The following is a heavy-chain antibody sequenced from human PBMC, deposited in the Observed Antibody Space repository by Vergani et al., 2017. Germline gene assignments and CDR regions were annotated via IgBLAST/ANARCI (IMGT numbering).Heavy chain of an antibody. CDR3: ARASGAHAFDI. CDR1: GFTFSSYW. Sequence: EVQLVESGGGLVQPGGSLRLSCAASGFTFSSYWMSWVRQAPGKGLEWVANIKQDGSEKYYVDSVKGRFTISRDNAKNSLNLQMNSLRAEDTAVYYCARASGAHAFDIWGQGTMVTVSS. CDR2: IKQDGSEK. V-gene: IGHV3-7*01. D-gene: IGHD4-17*01. J-gene: IGHJ3*02.